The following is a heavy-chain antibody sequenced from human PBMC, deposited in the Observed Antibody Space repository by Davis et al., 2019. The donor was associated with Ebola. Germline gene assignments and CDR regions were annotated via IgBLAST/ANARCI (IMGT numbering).Heavy chain of an antibody. CDR2: IKQDGSEK. CDR1: GFTFSSYS. Sequence: GESLKISCAASGFTFSSYSMSWVRQAPGKGLEWVANIKQDGSEKYYVDSVKGRFTISRDNAKNSLYLQMNSLRAEDTAVYYCARTGGGQSWFDPWGQGTLVTVSS. J-gene: IGHJ5*02. V-gene: IGHV3-7*03. CDR3: ARTGGGQSWFDP. D-gene: IGHD3-10*01.